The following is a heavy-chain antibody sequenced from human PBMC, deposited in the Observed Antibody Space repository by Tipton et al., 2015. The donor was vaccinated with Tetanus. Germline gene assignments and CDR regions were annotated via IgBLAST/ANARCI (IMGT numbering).Heavy chain of an antibody. CDR1: GGSISSYY. CDR3: ARHSSSSSLFDY. J-gene: IGHJ4*02. CDR2: IYTSGST. Sequence: TLSLTCTVSGGSISSYYWSWIRQPAGKGLEWIGRIYTSGSTNYNPSLKSRVIMSVDTSKNQFSLKLSSVTAADTAVYYCARHSSSSSLFDYWGQGTLVTVSS. D-gene: IGHD6-6*01. V-gene: IGHV4-4*07.